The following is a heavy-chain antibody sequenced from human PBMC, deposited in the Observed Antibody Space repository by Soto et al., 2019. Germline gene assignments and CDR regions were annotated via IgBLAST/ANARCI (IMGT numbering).Heavy chain of an antibody. CDR2: VKSKTDGGTT. D-gene: IGHD3-9*01. V-gene: IGHV3-15*02. Sequence: EVQLVESGGALVKPGGSLRVSCAVSGFSFSDAWMNWVRQAPGKGLEWVGRVKSKTDGGTTDYAAPVKGRFSISRDDSENTVYLQMKSLKSEDTAVYYCTTGSYYDILTDSYKRFDYWGQGTLVTVSS. J-gene: IGHJ4*02. CDR3: TTGSYYDILTDSYKRFDY. CDR1: GFSFSDAW.